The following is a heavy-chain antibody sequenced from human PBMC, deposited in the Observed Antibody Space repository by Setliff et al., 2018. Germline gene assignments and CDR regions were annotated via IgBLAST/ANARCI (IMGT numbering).Heavy chain of an antibody. D-gene: IGHD6-19*01. CDR1: GFNFRTYW. V-gene: IGHV3-74*01. J-gene: IGHJ5*02. CDR2: TNSDGSTA. Sequence: PGGSLRLSCAATGFNFRTYWMHWVRQGPGKGPEWVARTNSDGSTASYADSVKGRFTISRDNARNTVYLQMNRLRGEDTAVYFCARDYDGRYLDPWGQGTLVTVSS. CDR3: ARDYDGRYLDP.